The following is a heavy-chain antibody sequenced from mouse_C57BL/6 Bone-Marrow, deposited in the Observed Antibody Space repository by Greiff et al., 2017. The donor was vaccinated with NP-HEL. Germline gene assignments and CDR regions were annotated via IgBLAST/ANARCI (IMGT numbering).Heavy chain of an antibody. CDR3: ARSSFYYSNYWYFDV. Sequence: QVQLKESGAELARPGASVKLSCKASGYTFTSYGISWVKQRTGQGLEWIGEIYPRSGNTYYNEKFKGKATLTADKSSSTAYMELRSLTSEDSAVYFCARSSFYYSNYWYFDVWGTGTTVTVSS. CDR2: IYPRSGNT. J-gene: IGHJ1*03. D-gene: IGHD2-5*01. V-gene: IGHV1-81*01. CDR1: GYTFTSYG.